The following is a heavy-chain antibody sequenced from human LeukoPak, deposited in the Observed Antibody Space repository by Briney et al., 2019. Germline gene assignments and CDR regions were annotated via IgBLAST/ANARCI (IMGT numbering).Heavy chain of an antibody. D-gene: IGHD3-16*01. CDR2: IHYSGRP. Sequence: SETLSLTCTVSGGSIRGHYWTWIRQPPGKGLEWIGQIHYSGRPDYNPSLKSRVTISVDTSKNQLSLKVTSVTGADTAVYYCARFGVDYDMDVWGQGTTVTVSS. V-gene: IGHV4-59*11. J-gene: IGHJ6*02. CDR1: GGSIRGHY. CDR3: ARFGVDYDMDV.